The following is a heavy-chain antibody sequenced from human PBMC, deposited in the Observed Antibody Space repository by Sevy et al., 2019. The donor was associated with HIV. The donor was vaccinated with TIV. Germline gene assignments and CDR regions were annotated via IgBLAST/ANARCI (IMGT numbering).Heavy chain of an antibody. J-gene: IGHJ5*02. D-gene: IGHD3-16*01. V-gene: IGHV3-33*01. CDR1: GFSFTNYA. CDR3: AGGGSLTGDRGWIDP. Sequence: GGSLRLSCAASGFSFTNYAMHWLRQAPGKGLEWVAVIWYDGSNKYYANSVKGRFTISRDNSKNTLYLEMIGLGAEDTAVYYCAGGGSLTGDRGWIDPWGQGALVTVSS. CDR2: IWYDGSNK.